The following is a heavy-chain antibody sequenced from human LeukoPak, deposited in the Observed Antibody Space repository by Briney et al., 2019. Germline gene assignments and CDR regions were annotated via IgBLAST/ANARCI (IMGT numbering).Heavy chain of an antibody. Sequence: PPASVKVSCKASGYTFTSYGISWVRQAPGQGLEWMGWISAYNGNTNYAQKLQGRVTMTTDTSTSTAYMELRSLRSDDTAVYYCARDTFPVGETWIQLWLDYYYGMDVWGQGTTVTVSS. CDR2: ISAYNGNT. CDR3: ARDTFPVGETWIQLWLDYYYGMDV. CDR1: GYTFTSYG. V-gene: IGHV1-18*01. J-gene: IGHJ6*02. D-gene: IGHD5-18*01.